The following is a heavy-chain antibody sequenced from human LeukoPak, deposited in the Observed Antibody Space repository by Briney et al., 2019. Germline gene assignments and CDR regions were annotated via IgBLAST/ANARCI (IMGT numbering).Heavy chain of an antibody. CDR2: IGSYNGNT. J-gene: IGHJ6*02. V-gene: IGHV1-18*01. CDR1: GYTFASYG. Sequence: ASVKVSCKASGYTFASYGISWVRQAPGQGLEWMGWIGSYNGNTIYAQKLQGRVTMTTDTSTSTAYMELRSLRSDDTAVHYCARDQGPYYYGMDVWGQGTTVTVSS. CDR3: ARDQGPYYYGMDV.